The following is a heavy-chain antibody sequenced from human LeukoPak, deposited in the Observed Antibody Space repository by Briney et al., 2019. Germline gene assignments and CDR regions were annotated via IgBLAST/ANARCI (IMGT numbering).Heavy chain of an antibody. CDR3: ARAWPEIVATIFDY. V-gene: IGHV3-21*01. D-gene: IGHD5-12*01. J-gene: IGHJ4*02. CDR2: IDSSSSYI. Sequence: GGSLRLSCAASGFTFSSYAMNWVRQAPGKGLEWLSSIDSSSSYIYYADSVKGRFIISRDNAENSLYLQMNSLRAEDAAVYYCARAWPEIVATIFDYWGQGTLVTVSS. CDR1: GFTFSSYA.